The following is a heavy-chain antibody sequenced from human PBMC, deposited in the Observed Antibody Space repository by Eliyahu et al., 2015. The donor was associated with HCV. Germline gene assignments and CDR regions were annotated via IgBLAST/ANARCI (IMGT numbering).Heavy chain of an antibody. CDR2: ISHSGSA. CDR3: ARHNYYGMDV. CDR1: GGXXSSSXW. J-gene: IGHJ6*02. V-gene: IGHV4-4*02. Sequence: QVQLQESGPGLVKPSGTLSLTCXVXGGXXSSSXWWXWFRQPPGKGLEWIGEISHSGSANYNPSLKSRVTISLDKSKNQFSLKLSSVTAADTAVYYCARHNYYGMDVWGQGSMVTVSS.